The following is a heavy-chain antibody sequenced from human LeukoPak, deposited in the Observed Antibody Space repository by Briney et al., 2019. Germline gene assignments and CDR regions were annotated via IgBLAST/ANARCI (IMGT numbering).Heavy chain of an antibody. CDR2: IYHSGST. V-gene: IGHV4-38-2*01. CDR1: GYSISSGYY. Sequence: SETLSLTCAVSGYSISSGYYWGWIRQPPGKGLEWIGSIYHSGSTYYNPSLKGRVTISVDTSKNQFSLKLSSVTAADTAVYYCARISDAFDIWGQGTMVTVSS. CDR3: ARISDAFDI. D-gene: IGHD2-15*01. J-gene: IGHJ3*02.